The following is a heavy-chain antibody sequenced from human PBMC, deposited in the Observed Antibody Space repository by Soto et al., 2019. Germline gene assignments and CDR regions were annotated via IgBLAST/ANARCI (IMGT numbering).Heavy chain of an antibody. CDR2: IYWDDDE. CDR3: AHKGGRGAAMDV. D-gene: IGHD2-15*01. Sequence: QITLKESGPTLVKPTQTLTLTCTFSGFTVSNSGEGVAWIRQPPGKALEWLALIYWDDDERYSPFLQSRVTITEDTSKNQVVLTMTNVDPVDTATYFCAHKGGRGAAMDVWGQGTTVTVSS. J-gene: IGHJ6*02. CDR1: GFTVSNSGEG. V-gene: IGHV2-5*02.